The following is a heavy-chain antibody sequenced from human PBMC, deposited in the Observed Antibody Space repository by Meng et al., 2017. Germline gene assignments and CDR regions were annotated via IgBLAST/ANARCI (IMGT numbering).Heavy chain of an antibody. CDR3: ARSDWFDP. CDR2: IKPDGTMT. V-gene: IGHV3-74*01. Sequence: EVRLVWSGGGSVQSGGSLRLSCPASGFTFRNYWMHWVRQAPGKGLVWVSRIKPDGTMTVYADSVKGRFTISRDNAKNTLYLQMNSLRSDDTAVYYCARSDWFDPWGQGTLVTVSS. J-gene: IGHJ5*02. CDR1: GFTFRNYW.